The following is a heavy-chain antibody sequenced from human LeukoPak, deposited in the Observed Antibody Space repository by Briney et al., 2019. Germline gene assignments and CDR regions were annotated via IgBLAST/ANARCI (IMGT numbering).Heavy chain of an antibody. Sequence: GGSLRLSCAASGFTFGSYWMHWVRQAPGKGLVWVSRINSDGSSTSYADSVKGRFTISRDSSKNTLYLQMNSLSAEDTAMYYCVREIGNSGNYDWGQGTLATVSS. J-gene: IGHJ4*02. CDR3: VREIGNSGNYD. D-gene: IGHD3-16*01. CDR1: GFTFGSYW. V-gene: IGHV3-74*01. CDR2: INSDGSST.